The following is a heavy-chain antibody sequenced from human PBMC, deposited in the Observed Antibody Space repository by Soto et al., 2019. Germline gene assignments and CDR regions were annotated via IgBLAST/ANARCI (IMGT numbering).Heavy chain of an antibody. V-gene: IGHV3-15*01. D-gene: IGHD6-19*01. CDR2: IKSKTDGGTT. CDR3: TTDPQQWLVSPIFFDY. Sequence: GGSLRLSCAASGFTFSTAWMSWVRQAPGKGLEWVGRIKSKTDGGTTDYAAPVKGRFTISRDDSKNTLYLQMNSLKTEDTAVYYCTTDPQQWLVSPIFFDYWGQGTLVTVSS. CDR1: GFTFSTAW. J-gene: IGHJ4*02.